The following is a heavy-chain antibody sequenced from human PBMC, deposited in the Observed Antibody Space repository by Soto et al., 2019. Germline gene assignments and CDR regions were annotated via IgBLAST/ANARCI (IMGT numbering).Heavy chain of an antibody. D-gene: IGHD1-26*01. CDR3: ARNGTYSSSLSQYSGMDV. CDR2: IVPMLGTP. CDR1: GGTFDNFI. J-gene: IGHJ6*02. V-gene: IGHV1-69*01. Sequence: QVQLVQSGAEVKEPGSSVRVSCKASGGTFDNFIMNWVRQTPGRGLEWMGGIVPMLGTPTYAEKFKGRVTISATGSTSTIYMEVTSLRSEDTAIYYCARNGTYSSSLSQYSGMDVWGQGNTVTVSS.